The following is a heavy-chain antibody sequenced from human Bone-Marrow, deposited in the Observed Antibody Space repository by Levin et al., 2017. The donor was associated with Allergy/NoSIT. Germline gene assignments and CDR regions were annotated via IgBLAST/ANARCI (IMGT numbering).Heavy chain of an antibody. J-gene: IGHJ4*02. V-gene: IGHV3-48*02. CDR1: GFTFSSYA. D-gene: IGHD2-2*01. CDR3: ARPDCSGTSCYYFFDS. Sequence: QSGGSLRLSCAASGFTFSSYAMSWVRQAPGKGLEWVSYISRSSSTISYADSVKGRFTISRDNAKNSLYLQMNSLRDEDTAVYYCARPDCSGTSCYYFFDSWGQGTLVTVSS. CDR2: ISRSSSTI.